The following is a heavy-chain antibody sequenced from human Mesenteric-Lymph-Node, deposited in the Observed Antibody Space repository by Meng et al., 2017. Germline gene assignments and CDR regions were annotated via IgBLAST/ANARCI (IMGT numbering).Heavy chain of an antibody. CDR1: GFSFSSFG. Sequence: QVLVVQARPEVKNPGALVKVSCETFGFSFSSFGICWVRQAPGQGLEWMGCITVFNGDTNYAPRLQDRVTMTTDTSTNTAYLELTSLTSDDTAVYYCARVGRSGDLSKIDYDSWGQGTLVTVSS. CDR3: ARVGRSGDLSKIDYDS. J-gene: IGHJ4*02. CDR2: ITVFNGDT. D-gene: IGHD4-17*01. V-gene: IGHV1-18*01.